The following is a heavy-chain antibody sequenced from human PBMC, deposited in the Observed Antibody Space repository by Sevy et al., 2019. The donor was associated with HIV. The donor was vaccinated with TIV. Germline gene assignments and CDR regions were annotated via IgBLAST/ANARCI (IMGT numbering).Heavy chain of an antibody. D-gene: IGHD6-13*01. CDR3: AKDQLSAAAGMDFDY. J-gene: IGHJ4*02. CDR2: ISGSGGST. V-gene: IGHV3-23*01. Sequence: GGSLRLSCPASGFTLSSYAMSWVRQAPGKGLEWVSAISGSGGSTYYADSVEGRFTISRDNSKNTLYLQMNSLRAEDTAVYYCAKDQLSAAAGMDFDYWGQGTLVTVSS. CDR1: GFTLSSYA.